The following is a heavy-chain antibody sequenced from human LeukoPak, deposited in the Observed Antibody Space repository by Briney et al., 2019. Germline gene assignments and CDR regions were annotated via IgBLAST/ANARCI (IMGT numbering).Heavy chain of an antibody. CDR1: GYTFTSYG. D-gene: IGHD6-19*01. J-gene: IGHJ4*02. CDR3: ARAPLGSYSSSSTTNDY. Sequence: ASVKVSCKASGYTFTSYGISWVRQAPGQGLGWMGWINAYNGNTNYAQKLQGRVTMTTDTSTSTAYMELRSLRSDDTDVYYCARAPLGSYSSSSTTNDYWGQGTLVTVSS. CDR2: INAYNGNT. V-gene: IGHV1-18*01.